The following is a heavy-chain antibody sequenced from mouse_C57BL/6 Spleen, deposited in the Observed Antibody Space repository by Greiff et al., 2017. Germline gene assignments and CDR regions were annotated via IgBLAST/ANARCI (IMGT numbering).Heavy chain of an antibody. CDR1: GFNISDYC. J-gene: IGHJ1*03. V-gene: IGHV14-2*01. CDR2: IDPGDGDT. Sequence: EVKLQQSGAELVKPGASVKLSCTASGFNISDYCMHWVKQRPEKGLEWIGRIDPGDGDTKYAAKFQGKATVTADTSANTAYLQLSSLTSEDTAVYYCARNPDWYFDVWGTGTTVTVSS. CDR3: ARNPDWYFDV.